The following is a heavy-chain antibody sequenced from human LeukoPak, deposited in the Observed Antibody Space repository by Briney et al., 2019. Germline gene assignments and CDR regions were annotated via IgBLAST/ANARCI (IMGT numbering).Heavy chain of an antibody. CDR3: ARSAYYYDSSGRPITDY. V-gene: IGHV1-2*02. J-gene: IGHJ4*02. CDR2: INPNNGGT. D-gene: IGHD3-22*01. Sequence: ASVKVSCKASGYTFTGYYMHWVRQAPGQGVEWMGWINPNNGGTKYAQKFQGRVTMTRDTSISTAYMELSRLRSDDTAVYYCARSAYYYDSSGRPITDYWGQGTLVTVSS. CDR1: GYTFTGYY.